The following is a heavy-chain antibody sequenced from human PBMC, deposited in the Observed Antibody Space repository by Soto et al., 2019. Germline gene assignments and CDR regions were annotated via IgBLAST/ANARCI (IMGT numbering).Heavy chain of an antibody. CDR3: ARGRQVAGLHFDY. CDR2: INHSGST. CDR1: GGSFSGYY. V-gene: IGHV4-34*01. J-gene: IGHJ4*02. Sequence: PWETLSLTCAVYGGSFSGYYWSWIRQPPGKGLEWIGEINHSGSTNYNPSLKSRVTISVDTSKNQFSLKLSSVTAADTAVYYCARGRQVAGLHFDYWGQGTLVTVSS. D-gene: IGHD6-19*01.